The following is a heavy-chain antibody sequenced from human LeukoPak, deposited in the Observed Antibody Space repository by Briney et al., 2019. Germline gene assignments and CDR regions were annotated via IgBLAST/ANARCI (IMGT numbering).Heavy chain of an antibody. V-gene: IGHV4-4*07. CDR1: GGSISSYY. D-gene: IGHD3-22*01. Sequence: SETLSVTCTVSGGSISSYYWSWIRQPAGEGLEWVGRIYTSGSTNYNPSLKSRVTMSVDTSKNQFSLKLSSVTAADTAVYYCARGYYYDSSGYAFDYWGQGTLVTVSS. J-gene: IGHJ4*02. CDR2: IYTSGST. CDR3: ARGYYYDSSGYAFDY.